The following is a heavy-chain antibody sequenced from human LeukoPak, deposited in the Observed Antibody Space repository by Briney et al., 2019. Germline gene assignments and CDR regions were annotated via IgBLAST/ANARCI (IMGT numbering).Heavy chain of an antibody. J-gene: IGHJ4*02. Sequence: SETLSLTCAVYGGSFSGYYWSWIRQPPGKGLQWVGYIYYSGNTNYNSSLKNRVTISVDTSKDQFSMKLTSVTAADTAVYYCAREDDDYLFDYWGQGALVTVSS. V-gene: IGHV4-59*01. CDR3: AREDDDYLFDY. D-gene: IGHD4-17*01. CDR2: IYYSGNT. CDR1: GGSFSGYY.